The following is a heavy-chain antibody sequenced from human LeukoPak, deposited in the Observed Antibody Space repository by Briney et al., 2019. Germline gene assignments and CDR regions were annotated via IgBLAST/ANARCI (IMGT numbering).Heavy chain of an antibody. CDR2: INHSGST. V-gene: IGHV4-34*01. CDR1: GGSFSGYY. Sequence: PSETLSLTCAVYGGSFSGYYWSWIRQPPGKGLEWIGEINHSGSTNYNPSLKSRVTISVDTSKNQFSLKLSSVTAADTAVYYCARGTDGSDLYGMDVWGKGTTVTVSS. CDR3: ARGTDGSDLYGMDV. D-gene: IGHD3-10*01. J-gene: IGHJ6*04.